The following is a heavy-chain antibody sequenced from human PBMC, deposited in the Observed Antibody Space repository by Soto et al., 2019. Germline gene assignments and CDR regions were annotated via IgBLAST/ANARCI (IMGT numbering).Heavy chain of an antibody. D-gene: IGHD2-2*01. Sequence: ESLKISFKGSGYSFTSYWIGWVRQMPGKGLEWMGIIYPGDSDTRYSPSFQGQVTISADKSISTAYLQWSSLKASDTAMYYSARHKARLGYCSSTSCPYYYYGMDVWGQGTTVTVSS. CDR1: GYSFTSYW. CDR2: IYPGDSDT. CDR3: ARHKARLGYCSSTSCPYYYYGMDV. V-gene: IGHV5-51*01. J-gene: IGHJ6*02.